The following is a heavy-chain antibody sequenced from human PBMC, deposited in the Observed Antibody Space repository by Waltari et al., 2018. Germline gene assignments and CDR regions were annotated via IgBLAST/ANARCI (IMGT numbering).Heavy chain of an antibody. Sequence: QVQIHQWGAGLLRPSETLSLTCAVSGGSFTDYSWSWIRQPPGKGLEWIGQLNHSGDTDYNPSLMSRVSMSVDTSKKQVSLKLTSVTAADTAMYYCGNLARWGQGTRVTVSS. D-gene: IGHD1-1*01. J-gene: IGHJ3*01. CDR2: LNHSGDT. CDR3: GNLAR. CDR1: GGSFTDYS. V-gene: IGHV4-34*01.